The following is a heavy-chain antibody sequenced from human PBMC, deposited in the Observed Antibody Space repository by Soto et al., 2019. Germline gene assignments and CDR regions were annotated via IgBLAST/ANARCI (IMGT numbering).Heavy chain of an antibody. J-gene: IGHJ3*02. Sequence: SDTLSLTCTVSGGSISSYYWSWIRQPPGKGLEWIGYIYYSGSTNYNPSLKSRVTISVDTSKNQSSLKLSSVTAADTAVYYCARHPDLILPAAAFDIWGQETMLTVSS. CDR3: ARHPDLILPAAAFDI. V-gene: IGHV4-59*08. D-gene: IGHD2-2*01. CDR1: GGSISSYY. CDR2: IYYSGST.